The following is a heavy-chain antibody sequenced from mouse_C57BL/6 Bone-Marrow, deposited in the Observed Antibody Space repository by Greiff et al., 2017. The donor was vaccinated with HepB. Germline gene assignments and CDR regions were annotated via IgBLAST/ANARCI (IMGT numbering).Heavy chain of an antibody. CDR2: IYPRSGNT. CDR3: ARELWYPYYFHY. D-gene: IGHD2-1*01. J-gene: IGHJ2*01. Sequence: VQLQESGAELARPGASVKLSCKASGYTFTSYGISWVKQRTGQGLEWIGEIYPRSGNTYYNEKFKGKATLTADKSSSTAYMELRSLTSEDSAVYFCARELWYPYYFHYWGQGTTLTVSS. V-gene: IGHV1-81*01. CDR1: GYTFTSYG.